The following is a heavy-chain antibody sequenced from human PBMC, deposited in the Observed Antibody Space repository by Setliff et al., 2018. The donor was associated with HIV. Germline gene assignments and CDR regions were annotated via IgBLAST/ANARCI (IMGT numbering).Heavy chain of an antibody. CDR1: GFSFGDFA. CDR2: IRTKAHGGTT. J-gene: IGHJ4*02. CDR3: VRGTLDF. V-gene: IGHV3-49*04. Sequence: SLRLSCTASGFSFGDFALNWVRQAPGKGLEWIGFIRTKAHGGTTEYAAAVRGRFTISRDDSESIVYLQMNSLNTEDTAVYYCVRGTLDFWGQGNLVTVSS.